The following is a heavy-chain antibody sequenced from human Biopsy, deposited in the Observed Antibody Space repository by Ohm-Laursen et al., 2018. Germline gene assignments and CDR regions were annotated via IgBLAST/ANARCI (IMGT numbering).Heavy chain of an antibody. Sequence: SLRLSCSASGFIFGHYAMHWVRQAPGKGLEWISLIWYDGTNEDYADSVKGRFTISRDNSKNTLYLQINTLTLEDTAFYYCARGLSSGWYGYFDVWGRGTLVTVFS. D-gene: IGHD6-19*01. CDR1: GFIFGHYA. CDR3: ARGLSSGWYGYFDV. V-gene: IGHV3-33*04. CDR2: IWYDGTNE. J-gene: IGHJ2*01.